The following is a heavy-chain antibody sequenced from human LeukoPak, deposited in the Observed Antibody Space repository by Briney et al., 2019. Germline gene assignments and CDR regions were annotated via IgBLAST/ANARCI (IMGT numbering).Heavy chain of an antibody. CDR2: IYYNGST. V-gene: IGHV4-39*07. CDR1: GGSISSSSYY. J-gene: IGHJ4*02. Sequence: PSETLCLTCTVSGGSISSSSYYWGWIRQPPGKGLEWIGSIYYNGSTYYNPSLKSRVTISVDTSKNQFSLKLSSVTAADTAVYYCARDYWNDDIPFDYRGQGTLVTVSS. D-gene: IGHD1-1*01. CDR3: ARDYWNDDIPFDY.